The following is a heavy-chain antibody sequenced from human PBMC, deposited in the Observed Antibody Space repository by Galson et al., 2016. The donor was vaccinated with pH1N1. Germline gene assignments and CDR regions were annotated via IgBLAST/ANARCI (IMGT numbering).Heavy chain of an antibody. CDR3: AKSSGWYWGYFDY. CDR2: VSWNSGSI. D-gene: IGHD6-19*01. V-gene: IGHV3-9*01. Sequence: SLRLSCAASGFTFDDSAMHWVRQAPGKGLEWVSGVSWNSGSIAYADSVKGRFTISRDNAKNSLYLQMNSLRAEDTALYYCAKSSGWYWGYFDYWGQGTLVTVSS. CDR1: GFTFDDSA. J-gene: IGHJ4*02.